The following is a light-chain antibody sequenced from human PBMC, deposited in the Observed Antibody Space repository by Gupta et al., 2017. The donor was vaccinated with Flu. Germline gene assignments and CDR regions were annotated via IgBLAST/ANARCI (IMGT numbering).Light chain of an antibody. Sequence: SVTISCTGSNSDIGTYNHVAWFQQHPGKAPNLIIYEVTKRPSGVPDPFSGSKSGNSASLTVSGLQAEDEADYYCGSYAGSDNHVFGTGTTVTVL. V-gene: IGLV2-8*01. CDR2: EVT. J-gene: IGLJ1*01. CDR1: NSDIGTYNH. CDR3: GSYAGSDNHV.